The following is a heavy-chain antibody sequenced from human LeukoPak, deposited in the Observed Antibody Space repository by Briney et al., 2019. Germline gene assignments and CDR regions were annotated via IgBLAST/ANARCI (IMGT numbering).Heavy chain of an antibody. CDR2: VHHSGGA. CDR1: GGASRGYY. J-gene: IGHJ4*02. CDR3: GRGVNRGKGFYCSSGCGFDF. V-gene: IGHV4-34*01. Sequence: PSETLSLTCGISGGASRGYYWTWIRLPPGKGLEWLGEVHHSGGAKYSPSLKSRLTISLDTSTYQFSLNLRSLTAADTATYFCGRGVNRGKGFYCSSGCGFDFWGQGSLVTVSS. D-gene: IGHD3-10*01.